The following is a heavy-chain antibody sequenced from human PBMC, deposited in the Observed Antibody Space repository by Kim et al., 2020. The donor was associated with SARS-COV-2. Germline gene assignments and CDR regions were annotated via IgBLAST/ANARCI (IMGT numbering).Heavy chain of an antibody. D-gene: IGHD7-27*01. CDR3: VSGEPTDY. CDR1: VYRFTDLS. V-gene: IGHV1-24*01. J-gene: IGHJ4*02. CDR2: FEPEDGEA. Sequence: ASVKVSCKVSVYRFTDLSMHWVRQSPEKGLEWLGGFEPEDGEAIYALEFQGRVAFTADTRGDTAYMELSSLRSDDTAIYYCVSGEPTDYWGQGTLVTVSS.